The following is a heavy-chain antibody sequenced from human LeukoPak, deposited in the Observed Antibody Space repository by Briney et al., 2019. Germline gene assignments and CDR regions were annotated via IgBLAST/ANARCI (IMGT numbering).Heavy chain of an antibody. CDR1: GYSISSGYF. CDR2: IYHSGST. CDR3: AIYDYYYYYMDV. Sequence: PSETLSLTCTVSGYSISSGYFWGWIRQPPGKGLECIGTIYHSGSTYYNPSLKSRVAISVDTSKNQFSLKLNSVTAADTAVYYCAIYDYYYYYMDVWGKGTTVTVSS. V-gene: IGHV4-38-2*02. D-gene: IGHD3-16*01. J-gene: IGHJ6*03.